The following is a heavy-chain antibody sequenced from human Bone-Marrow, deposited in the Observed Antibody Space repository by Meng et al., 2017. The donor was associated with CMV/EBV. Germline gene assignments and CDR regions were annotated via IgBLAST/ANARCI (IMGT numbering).Heavy chain of an antibody. CDR3: ARGGRKYTYYYYYGMDV. D-gene: IGHD6-6*01. J-gene: IGHJ6*02. Sequence: GGSLRLSCAASGFTFSSYAMHWVRQAPGKGLEWVAVISYDGSNKYYADSVKGRFTISRDNSKNTLYLQMNSLRAEDTAVYYCARGGRKYTYYYYYGMDVWGQGTTVTVSS. V-gene: IGHV3-30*04. CDR2: ISYDGSNK. CDR1: GFTFSSYA.